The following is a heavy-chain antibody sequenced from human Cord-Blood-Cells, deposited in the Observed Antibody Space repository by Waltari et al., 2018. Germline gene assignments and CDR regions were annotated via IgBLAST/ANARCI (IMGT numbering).Heavy chain of an antibody. CDR3: ARDPSSSWNFDY. D-gene: IGHD6-13*01. J-gene: IGHJ4*02. CDR1: GFTFSSYG. V-gene: IGHV3-33*01. Sequence: QVQLVESGGGVVQPGRSLRLSCAASGFTFSSYGMHWVRQAPGKGLEWVAVIWYDGSNKYYADSVKGRFTISRDNSKNTLYLQMNSLRAEDTAVYYCARDPSSSWNFDYWGQGTLVTVSS. CDR2: IWYDGSNK.